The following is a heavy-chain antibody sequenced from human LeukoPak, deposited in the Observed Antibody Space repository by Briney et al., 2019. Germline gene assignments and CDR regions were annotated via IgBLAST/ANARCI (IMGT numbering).Heavy chain of an antibody. Sequence: GGSLRLSCAASGFTFRTYSMNWVRQPPGKGLEWVSSISSSSTYIYYADSVKGRFTISRDNAKNSLYLQMLSLRAEDTAVYYCAKDIYGGSWPNDYWGQGTLVTVSS. CDR3: AKDIYGGSWPNDY. V-gene: IGHV3-21*01. D-gene: IGHD4-23*01. CDR1: GFTFRTYS. CDR2: ISSSSTYI. J-gene: IGHJ4*02.